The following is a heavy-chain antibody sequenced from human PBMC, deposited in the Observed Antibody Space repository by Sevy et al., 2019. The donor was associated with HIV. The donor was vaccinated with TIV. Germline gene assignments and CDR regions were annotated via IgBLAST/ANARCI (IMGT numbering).Heavy chain of an antibody. CDR3: ARMFPKRGYGMDV. Sequence: GETLKISCAASGFTVSSNYMSWVRQAPGKGLEWVSVIYSGGSTYYADSVKGRFTISRDNSKNTLYLQMNSLRAEDTAVYYCARMFPKRGYGMDVWGQGTTVTVSS. V-gene: IGHV3-53*01. D-gene: IGHD3-10*02. CDR1: GFTVSSNY. CDR2: IYSGGST. J-gene: IGHJ6*02.